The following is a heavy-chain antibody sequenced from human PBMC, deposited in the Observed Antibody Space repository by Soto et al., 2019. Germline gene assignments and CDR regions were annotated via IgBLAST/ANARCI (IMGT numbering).Heavy chain of an antibody. J-gene: IGHJ4*02. CDR1: GGTFSRYT. D-gene: IGHD2-2*01. CDR2: IIPIFGIA. Sequence: SVKVSCKASGGTFSRYTISWVRQAPGQGLEWMGRIIPIFGIANYAQKFQDRVTITADISSSTAYMELSSLTSEDTAVYYCARGGYCETTTCYQFFDYWGQRTLVTVSS. CDR3: ARGGYCETTTCYQFFDY. V-gene: IGHV1-69*02.